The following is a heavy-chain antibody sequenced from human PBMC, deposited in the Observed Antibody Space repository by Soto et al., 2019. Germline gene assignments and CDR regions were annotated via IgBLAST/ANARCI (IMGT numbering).Heavy chain of an antibody. CDR2: ISGSGGST. CDR1: GFTFSNFA. J-gene: IGHJ4*02. V-gene: IGHV3-23*01. Sequence: EVQLFESGGGLVQPGGSLRLSCAASGFTFSNFAMSWVRQAPGKGLEWVSIISGSGGSTYYADSVKGRFTISRDNSKNTLYLQMNSLRAEDTAVYYCAKTPDSSGPGVTFDYWGQGTLVTVSS. D-gene: IGHD3-22*01. CDR3: AKTPDSSGPGVTFDY.